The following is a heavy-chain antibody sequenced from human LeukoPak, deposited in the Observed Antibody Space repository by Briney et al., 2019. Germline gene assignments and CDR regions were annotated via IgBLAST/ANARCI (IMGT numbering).Heavy chain of an antibody. CDR3: ARDLPDEVPSFDL. CDR2: ISSSRSYI. Sequence: KPGGSLRLSCEASGFTFSSYSMNWVRQAPGKGLEWVSSISSSRSYIYYVDSVKGRFTISRDNAKNSLYLQMNSLRAEDTAVYYCARDLPDEVPSFDLWGRGTLVTVSS. CDR1: GFTFSSYS. V-gene: IGHV3-21*01. D-gene: IGHD1-1*01. J-gene: IGHJ2*01.